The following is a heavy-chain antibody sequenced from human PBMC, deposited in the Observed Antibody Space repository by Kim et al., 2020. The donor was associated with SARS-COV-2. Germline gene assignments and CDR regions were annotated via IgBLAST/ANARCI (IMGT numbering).Heavy chain of an antibody. CDR2: IYYSGST. CDR1: GGSISSYY. CDR3: ARAVKGLLWFGETDNWFDP. V-gene: IGHV4-59*01. D-gene: IGHD3-10*01. Sequence: SETLSLTCTVSGGSISSYYWSWIRQPPGKGLEWIGYIYYSGSTNYNPSLKSRVTISVDTSKNQFSLKLSSVTAADTAVYCCARAVKGLLWFGETDNWFDPWGQGTLVTVSS. J-gene: IGHJ5*02.